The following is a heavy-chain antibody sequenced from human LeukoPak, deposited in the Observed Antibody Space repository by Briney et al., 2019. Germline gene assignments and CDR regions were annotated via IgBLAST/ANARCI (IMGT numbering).Heavy chain of an antibody. Sequence: GASVKVSCKASGYTFTSYAMHWVRQAPGQRLEWMGWINAGNGNTKYPQKFQGRVTITRDTSASTAYMELSSLRSEDTAVYYCARDDQAHYGSGRPFPPINIDYWGQGTLVTVSS. CDR3: ARDDQAHYGSGRPFPPINIDY. J-gene: IGHJ4*02. D-gene: IGHD3-10*01. V-gene: IGHV1-3*01. CDR1: GYTFTSYA. CDR2: INAGNGNT.